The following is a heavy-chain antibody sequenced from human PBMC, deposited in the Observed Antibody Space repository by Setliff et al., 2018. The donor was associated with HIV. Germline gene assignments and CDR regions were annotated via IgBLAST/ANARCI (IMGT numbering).Heavy chain of an antibody. D-gene: IGHD2-8*01. V-gene: IGHV4-59*12. Sequence: PSETLSLTCTVSGGSISDYYWSWIRQPPGKGLEWIGYIDYSGSTNYNPSLKSRVTISVDTSKNQFSLKMNSATAADTALYYCVRDAEGVAAGAIYFYMDVWGKGTTVTVSS. CDR3: VRDAEGVAAGAIYFYMDV. CDR2: IDYSGST. CDR1: GGSISDYY. J-gene: IGHJ6*03.